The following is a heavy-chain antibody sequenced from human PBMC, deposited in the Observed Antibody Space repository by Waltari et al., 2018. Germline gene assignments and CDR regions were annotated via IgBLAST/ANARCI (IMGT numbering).Heavy chain of an antibody. CDR1: GGSISIYY. CDR2: IYYSGST. Sequence: QVQLQESGPGLVKPSETLSLTCTVSGGSISIYYLSWIRQPPGKGLEWIGYIYYSGSTNYNPSLKSRVTISVDTSKNQFSLKLSSVTAADTAVYYCAREDYYGSGSYSRRYYYYYMDVWGKGTTVTVSS. D-gene: IGHD3-10*01. CDR3: AREDYYGSGSYSRRYYYYYMDV. V-gene: IGHV4-59*01. J-gene: IGHJ6*03.